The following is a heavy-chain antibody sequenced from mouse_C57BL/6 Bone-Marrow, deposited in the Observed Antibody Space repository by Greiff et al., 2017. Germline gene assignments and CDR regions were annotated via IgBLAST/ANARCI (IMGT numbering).Heavy chain of an antibody. V-gene: IGHV1-47*01. CDR2: FHPYKDDT. Sequence: QVQLQQSGAELVKPGASVKMSCKASGYTFTTYPIEWMKQNHGKSLEWIGNFHPYKDDTKYNEQFKGKATLTVVTSYSTVYLALSRLTSDDSAVLYCARRGISTVGTFDYWGQGTTLPGFS. CDR3: ARRGISTVGTFDY. J-gene: IGHJ2*01. CDR1: GYTFTTYP. D-gene: IGHD2-5*01.